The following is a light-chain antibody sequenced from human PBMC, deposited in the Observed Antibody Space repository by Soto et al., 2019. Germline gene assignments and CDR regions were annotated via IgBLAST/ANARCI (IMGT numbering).Light chain of an antibody. CDR3: QQYNSYSWT. Sequence: DIQMTQSPSTLSASVGDRVTITCRASQSISSWLAWYQQKPGKAPKLLIYDASSLESGVPSRFSGSGSGTEFTLTISRLQPDDFATYHCQQYNSYSWTFRQGTKVQIK. CDR1: QSISSW. J-gene: IGKJ1*01. CDR2: DAS. V-gene: IGKV1-5*01.